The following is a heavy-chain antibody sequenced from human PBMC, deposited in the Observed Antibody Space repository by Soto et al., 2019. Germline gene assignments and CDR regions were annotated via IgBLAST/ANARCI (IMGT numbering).Heavy chain of an antibody. CDR3: TRGKLERRPSHGMDV. V-gene: IGHV1-69*02. J-gene: IGHJ6*02. CDR2: IIPILGIA. D-gene: IGHD1-1*01. Sequence: QVQLVQSGAEVKKPGSSVKVSCKASGGTFSSYTISWVRQAPGQGLEWMGRIIPILGIANYAQKFQGRVTITADKSTSTAYMELSSLRSEDTAVYYCTRGKLERRPSHGMDVWGQGTTVTVSS. CDR1: GGTFSSYT.